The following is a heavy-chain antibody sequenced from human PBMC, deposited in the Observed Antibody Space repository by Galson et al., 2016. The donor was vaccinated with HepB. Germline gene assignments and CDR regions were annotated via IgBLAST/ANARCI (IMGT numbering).Heavy chain of an antibody. Sequence: TLSLTCTVSGYSISSDYFWGWIRQHPGKGLEWIGYIYHSGSTYYNPSLKSRVTISVDTSKNQFSLKLSSVTAADTAVYFCARDRSSGSGSFGYWGQGTLVTVSS. D-gene: IGHD3-10*01. CDR3: ARDRSSGSGSFGY. CDR2: IYHSGST. CDR1: GYSISSDYF. J-gene: IGHJ4*02. V-gene: IGHV4-31*03.